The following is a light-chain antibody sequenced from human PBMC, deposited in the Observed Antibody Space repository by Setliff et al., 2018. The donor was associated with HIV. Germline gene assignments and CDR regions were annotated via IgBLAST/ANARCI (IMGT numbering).Light chain of an antibody. Sequence: QSVLTQPPSVSAAPGQKVTISCSGSSSNIGRNYVSWYQQFPGTAPKIIISDNNKRPSGIPDRFSGSRSGTSATLGITGLQTGDEADYYCGTWDSSLSAWVFGGGTK. J-gene: IGLJ3*02. CDR3: GTWDSSLSAWV. CDR1: SSNIGRNY. CDR2: DNN. V-gene: IGLV1-51*01.